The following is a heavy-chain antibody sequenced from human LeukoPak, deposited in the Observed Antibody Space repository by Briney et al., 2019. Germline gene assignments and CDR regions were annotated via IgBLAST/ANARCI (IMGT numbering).Heavy chain of an antibody. V-gene: IGHV1-18*01. Sequence: ASVKVSCKASGHTFTSYGISWVRQAPGQGLEWMGWISAYNGNTNYAQKLQGRVTMTTDTSTSTAYMELRSLRSDDTAVYYCARDPDVDGGNSELDYWGQGTLVTVSS. CDR2: ISAYNGNT. J-gene: IGHJ4*01. CDR1: GHTFTSYG. D-gene: IGHD4-23*01. CDR3: ARDPDVDGGNSELDY.